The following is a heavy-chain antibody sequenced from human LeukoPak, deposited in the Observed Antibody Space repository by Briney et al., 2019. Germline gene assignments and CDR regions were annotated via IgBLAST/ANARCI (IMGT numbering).Heavy chain of an antibody. D-gene: IGHD2-2*01. Sequence: PSETLSLTCTVSGGSISSYYWSWIRQPAGKGLEWIGRIYTSGSTNYNPSLKSRVTMSVDTSKNQFSLKLSSATAADTAVYYCARDGCSSTSCYAYYYYYMDVWGKGTTVTVSS. CDR3: ARDGCSSTSCYAYYYYYMDV. J-gene: IGHJ6*03. CDR1: GGSISSYY. CDR2: IYTSGST. V-gene: IGHV4-4*07.